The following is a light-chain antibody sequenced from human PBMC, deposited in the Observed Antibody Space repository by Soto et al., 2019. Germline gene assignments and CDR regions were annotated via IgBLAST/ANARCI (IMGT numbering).Light chain of an antibody. V-gene: IGKV3-11*01. CDR1: QSFRGL. CDR2: DAY. Sequence: EVVLTQSPVTLSLSPGERATLSCRASQSFRGLLAWYQQKPGQAPRLLIYDAYNRATAIPPRFSGSGSGTDFTLTISSLEPEDSAVYYCQQRHMWPITFGGGTKVDI. J-gene: IGKJ4*01. CDR3: QQRHMWPIT.